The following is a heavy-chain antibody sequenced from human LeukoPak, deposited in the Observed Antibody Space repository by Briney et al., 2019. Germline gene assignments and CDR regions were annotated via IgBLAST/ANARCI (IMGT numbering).Heavy chain of an antibody. J-gene: IGHJ4*02. CDR2: IYYSGST. CDR1: GGSISSYY. CDR3: ARVELGDYVGY. Sequence: SETLSLTCTVSGGSISSYYWSWIRQPPGKGLEWIGYIYYSGSTNYNPSLKSRVTISVDTSKNQFSLKLSSVTAADTAVYYSARVELGDYVGYWGPGTLVTVSS. D-gene: IGHD1-26*01. V-gene: IGHV4-59*01.